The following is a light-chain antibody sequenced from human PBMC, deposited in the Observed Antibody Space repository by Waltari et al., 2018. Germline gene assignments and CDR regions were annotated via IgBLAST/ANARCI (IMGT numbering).Light chain of an antibody. Sequence: EIVLTQSPATLSLSPGERATLSCRASQSVSSYLGWYQQKPGQAPRLLIYEASNRATGIPARFGGSGSGTDFTITISSLEPEDFAVYYCQHRIDWPHTFGQGTKLEIK. CDR1: QSVSSY. CDR3: QHRIDWPHT. CDR2: EAS. V-gene: IGKV3-11*01. J-gene: IGKJ2*01.